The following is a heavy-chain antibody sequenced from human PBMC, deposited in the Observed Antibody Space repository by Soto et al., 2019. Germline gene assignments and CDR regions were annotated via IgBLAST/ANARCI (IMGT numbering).Heavy chain of an antibody. CDR1: GGSISSGGYY. J-gene: IGHJ3*02. D-gene: IGHD1-26*01. Sequence: PSETLSLTCTVSGGSISSGGYYWSWIRQHPGKGLEWIGYIYYSGSTYYNPSLKSRVTISVDTSKNQFSLKLSSVTAADTAVYYCVRHRSYGDAFDIWGQGTLVTVSS. CDR3: VRHRSYGDAFDI. V-gene: IGHV4-31*03. CDR2: IYYSGST.